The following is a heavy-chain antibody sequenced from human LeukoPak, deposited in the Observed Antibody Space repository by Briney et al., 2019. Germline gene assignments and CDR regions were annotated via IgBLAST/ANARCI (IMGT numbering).Heavy chain of an antibody. D-gene: IGHD2-15*01. Sequence: PGGSLRLSCAASGFSFSSYAVSWARHAPGEGRERVSVISGSGGSTYYADSVKGRFTSSRDNSKNTLYLQRNSLRAEDTAAYYCAKSLRGSSYGYWGQGTLVTVSS. J-gene: IGHJ4*02. CDR3: AKSLRGSSYGY. CDR1: GFSFSSYA. CDR2: ISGSGGST. V-gene: IGHV3-23*01.